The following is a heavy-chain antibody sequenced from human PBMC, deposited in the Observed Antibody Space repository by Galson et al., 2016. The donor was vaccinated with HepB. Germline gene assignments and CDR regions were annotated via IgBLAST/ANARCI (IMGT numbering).Heavy chain of an antibody. CDR2: IYPGDSDT. CDR3: ARLHASYGDYTNYFFDY. J-gene: IGHJ4*02. V-gene: IGHV5-51*01. D-gene: IGHD4-17*01. Sequence: QSGAEVKKPGESLKISCKGSGYSFTNYWIGWVRQMPGKGLEWMGIIYPGDSDTTYSPSFQGQVTISADKSFSTAYLQWSSLKASDTAIYYCARLHASYGDYTNYFFDYWGQGTLVTVSS. CDR1: GYSFTNYW.